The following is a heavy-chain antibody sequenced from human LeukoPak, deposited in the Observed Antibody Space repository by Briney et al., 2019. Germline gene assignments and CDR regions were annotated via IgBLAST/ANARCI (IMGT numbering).Heavy chain of an antibody. CDR2: IYYSGST. V-gene: IGHV4-39*01. CDR3: ARRHVEYSSSSDPYYFDY. D-gene: IGHD6-6*01. CDR1: GGSISSSSYY. J-gene: IGHJ4*02. Sequence: SETLSLTCTVSGGSISSSSYYWGWIRQPPGKGLEWIGSIYYSGSTYYNPSLKSRVTISVDMSKNQFSLKLSSVTAADTAVYYCARRHVEYSSSSDPYYFDYWGQGTLVTVSS.